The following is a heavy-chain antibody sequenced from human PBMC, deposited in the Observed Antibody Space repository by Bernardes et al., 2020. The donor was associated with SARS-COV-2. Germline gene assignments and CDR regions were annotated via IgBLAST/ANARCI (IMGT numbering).Heavy chain of an antibody. Sequence: GGSLRLSCVASGFTFDDYAMHWVRQAPGKGLEWVSGINWNSASINYADSVKGRFTISRDNGRNSLYLQMNDLRTEDTALYYCAKDLSKVRYYYGMDVWGQGTTVTVSS. CDR2: INWNSASI. J-gene: IGHJ6*02. CDR3: AKDLSKVRYYYGMDV. V-gene: IGHV3-9*01. CDR1: GFTFDDYA. D-gene: IGHD3-10*01.